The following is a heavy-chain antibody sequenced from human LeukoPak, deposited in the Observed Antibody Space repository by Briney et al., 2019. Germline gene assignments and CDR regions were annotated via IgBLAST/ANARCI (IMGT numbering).Heavy chain of an antibody. Sequence: SETLSLTCAVYGGSFSGYYWSWIRQPPGKGLEWIGEINHSGSTNYNPSLKSRVTISVDTSKNQFSLELSSVTAADTAVYYCAYWGSYRYLDYWGQGTLVTVSS. CDR2: INHSGST. CDR3: AYWGSYRYLDY. V-gene: IGHV4-34*01. D-gene: IGHD3-16*02. J-gene: IGHJ4*02. CDR1: GGSFSGYY.